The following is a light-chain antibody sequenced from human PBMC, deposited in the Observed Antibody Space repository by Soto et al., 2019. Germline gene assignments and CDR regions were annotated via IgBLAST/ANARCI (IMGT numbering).Light chain of an antibody. V-gene: IGKV3-15*01. CDR2: GAS. CDR1: QSVASN. Sequence: EIVMTQSPASLSVSPGDGATLSCRASQSVASNVAWYQQKPGQGPRLLIHGASTRAVGVPARFSGSGSGTGLPLTISSLQSEGFAVYFCQQYHNWPPQYTFGQGAKLQIK. J-gene: IGKJ2*01. CDR3: QQYHNWPPQYT.